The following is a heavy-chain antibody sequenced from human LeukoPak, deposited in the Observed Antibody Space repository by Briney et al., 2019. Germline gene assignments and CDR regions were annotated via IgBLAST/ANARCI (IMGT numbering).Heavy chain of an antibody. CDR2: ISYDGSNK. CDR1: GFTFSDYY. Sequence: GGSLRLSCAASGFTFSDYYMSWIRQAPGKGLEWVAVISYDGSNKYYADSVKGRFTISRDNSKNTLYLQMNSLRAEDTAVYYCARDSSGYPYWGQGTLVTVSS. CDR3: ARDSSGYPY. V-gene: IGHV3-30-3*01. J-gene: IGHJ4*02. D-gene: IGHD3-22*01.